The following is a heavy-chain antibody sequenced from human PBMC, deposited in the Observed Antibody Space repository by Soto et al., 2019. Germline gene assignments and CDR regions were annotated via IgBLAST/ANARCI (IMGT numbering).Heavy chain of an antibody. CDR2: IWYDGSNK. J-gene: IGHJ6*02. CDR1: GFTFSSYG. Sequence: GGSLRLSCAASGFTFSSYGMHWVRQAPGRGLEWVAVIWYDGSNKYYADSVKGRFTISRDNSKNTLYLQMNSLRAEDTAVYYSASESGYSYGYNYYGMDVWGQGTMVTVSS. CDR3: ASESGYSYGYNYYGMDV. V-gene: IGHV3-33*01. D-gene: IGHD5-18*01.